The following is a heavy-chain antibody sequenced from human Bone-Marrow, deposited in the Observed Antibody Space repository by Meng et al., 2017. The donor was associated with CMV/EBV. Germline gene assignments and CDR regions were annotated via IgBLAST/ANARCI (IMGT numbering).Heavy chain of an antibody. Sequence: QMQLQESGPGLVKPSQTLSLTCTVSGGSINSGGHYWGWVRQLPGKGLEWIGHIYYSGTTYYNPSLERRFTISVDPSKNQFSLKLSSVTAADTAVYYCTAYGDHTIDPWGQGTLVTVSS. J-gene: IGHJ5*02. CDR1: GGSINSGGHY. D-gene: IGHD4-17*01. V-gene: IGHV4-31*03. CDR3: TAYGDHTIDP. CDR2: IYYSGTT.